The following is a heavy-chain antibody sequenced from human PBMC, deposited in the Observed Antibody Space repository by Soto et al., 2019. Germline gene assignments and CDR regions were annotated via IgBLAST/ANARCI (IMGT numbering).Heavy chain of an antibody. V-gene: IGHV4-59*01. D-gene: IGHD5-12*01. J-gene: IGHJ4*02. Sequence: SETLSLTCTVSGGSISSYYWSWIRQPPGKGLEWIGYIYYSGSTNYNPSLKSRVTISVDTSKNQFSLKLSSVTAADTAVYYCASSGYSGYEPPTLFDYWGQGTLVTVSS. CDR3: ASSGYSGYEPPTLFDY. CDR2: IYYSGST. CDR1: GGSISSYY.